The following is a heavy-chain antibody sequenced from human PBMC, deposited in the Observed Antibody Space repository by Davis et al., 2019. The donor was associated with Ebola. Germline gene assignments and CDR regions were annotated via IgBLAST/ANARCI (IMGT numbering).Heavy chain of an antibody. CDR3: ASTIAAAAYYGMDV. J-gene: IGHJ6*02. D-gene: IGHD6-13*01. Sequence: ASMKVSCKASGYTFTSYGISWVRQAPGQGLEWMGWISAYNGNTNYAQKLQGRVTMTRDTSASTAYMELSSLRSEDTAVYYCASTIAAAAYYGMDVWGQGTTVTVSS. CDR1: GYTFTSYG. V-gene: IGHV1-18*01. CDR2: ISAYNGNT.